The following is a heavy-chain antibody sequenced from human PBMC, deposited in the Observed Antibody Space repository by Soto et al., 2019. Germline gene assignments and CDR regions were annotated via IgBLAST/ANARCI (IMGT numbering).Heavy chain of an antibody. J-gene: IGHJ4*02. D-gene: IGHD6-25*01. CDR1: GGSVSSGSYY. Sequence: PSETLSLTCTVSGGSVSSGSYYWRWIRQPPGKGLEWIGYIYYSGSTNYNPSLKSRVTISVDTSKNQFSLKLSSVTAADTAVYYCARANLAAYFDYWCQGTLVTVSS. CDR3: ARANLAAYFDY. V-gene: IGHV4-61*01. CDR2: IYYSGST.